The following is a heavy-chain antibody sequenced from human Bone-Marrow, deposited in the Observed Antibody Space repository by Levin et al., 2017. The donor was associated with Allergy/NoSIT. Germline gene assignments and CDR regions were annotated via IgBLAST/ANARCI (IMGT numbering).Heavy chain of an antibody. J-gene: IGHJ6*02. V-gene: IGHV3-49*04. Sequence: GESLKISCTASGFTFGDYALSWVRQAPGKGLDWIGLIRIKPYGETTEYAASVKGRFTISRDDSKNSAYLQMHSLKIEDTAVYYCTRVQHQQVRARFYYYGMDVWGQGTTVTVSS. CDR3: TRVQHQQVRARFYYYGMDV. CDR1: GFTFGDYA. CDR2: IRIKPYGETT. D-gene: IGHD4/OR15-4a*01.